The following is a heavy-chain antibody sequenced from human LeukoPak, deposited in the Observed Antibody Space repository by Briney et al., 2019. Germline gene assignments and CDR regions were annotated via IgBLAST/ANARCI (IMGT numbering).Heavy chain of an antibody. V-gene: IGHV4-34*01. CDR3: ARAHYDYVWGSLHLYYFDY. J-gene: IGHJ4*02. CDR1: GGSMSPYH. D-gene: IGHD3-16*01. Sequence: PSETLSLTCTVSGGSMSPYHWGWIRQPPGKGLEWTGEINHSGSTNYNPSLKSRVTISVDTSKNQFSLKLSSVTAADTAVYYCARAHYDYVWGSLHLYYFDYWGQGTLVTVSS. CDR2: INHSGST.